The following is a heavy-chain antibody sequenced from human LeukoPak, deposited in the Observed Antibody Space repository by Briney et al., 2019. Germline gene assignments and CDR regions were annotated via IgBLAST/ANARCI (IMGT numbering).Heavy chain of an antibody. CDR2: INSDGSST. Sequence: GGSLRLSCAASGFTFSSYWMHWVRQAPGKGLVWVSRINSDGSSTSYADSVKGRFTISRDNAKNTLYLQMNSLRAEDTAVYYCATLKKVAFGMNYWGQGTLVTISS. CDR3: ATLKKVAFGMNY. V-gene: IGHV3-74*01. D-gene: IGHD3-10*01. CDR1: GFTFSSYW. J-gene: IGHJ4*02.